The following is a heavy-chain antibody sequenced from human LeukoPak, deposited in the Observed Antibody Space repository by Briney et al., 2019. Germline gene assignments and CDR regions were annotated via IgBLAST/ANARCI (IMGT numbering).Heavy chain of an antibody. Sequence: SETLSLTCIVSGGSLSNNNYYWGWVRQPPGKGLEWIGSIYYGETTYYNPSLQSRVTISVDTSMNQFSLKLSSVTAADTAVYYCARHVVVPAATDAFDIWGQGTMVTVSS. CDR3: ARHVVVPAATDAFDI. D-gene: IGHD2-2*01. V-gene: IGHV4-39*01. CDR2: IYYGETT. J-gene: IGHJ3*02. CDR1: GGSLSNNNYY.